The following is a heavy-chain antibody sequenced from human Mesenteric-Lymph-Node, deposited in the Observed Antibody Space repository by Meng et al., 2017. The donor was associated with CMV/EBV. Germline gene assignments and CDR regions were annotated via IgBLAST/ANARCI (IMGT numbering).Heavy chain of an antibody. V-gene: IGHV1-2*06. Sequence: QVQLVQSGAEVKKPGASVSVSCKASGYTFIDYYINWVRQAPGQGLEWMGRINPKTGGRSYAQNFQGRVTMTRDTSINTAYMEVNRLNSDDTAMYYCARDRDTDWYSPLDYWGPGTLVTISS. D-gene: IGHD3-9*01. CDR3: ARDRDTDWYSPLDY. J-gene: IGHJ4*02. CDR1: GYTFIDYY. CDR2: INPKTGGR.